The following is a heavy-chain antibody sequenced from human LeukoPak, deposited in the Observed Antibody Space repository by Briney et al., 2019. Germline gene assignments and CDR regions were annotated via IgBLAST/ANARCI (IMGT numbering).Heavy chain of an antibody. D-gene: IGHD3-22*01. J-gene: IGHJ6*02. CDR1: GGSISSYY. V-gene: IGHV4-59*12. CDR2: ICYSGST. CDR3: ARVGGAITMTPYGMDV. Sequence: SETLSLTCTVSGGSISSYYWSWIRQPPGKGLEWIGYICYSGSTNYNPSLKSRVTISVDTSKNQFSLKLSSVTAADTAVYCCARVGGAITMTPYGMDVWGQGTTVTVSS.